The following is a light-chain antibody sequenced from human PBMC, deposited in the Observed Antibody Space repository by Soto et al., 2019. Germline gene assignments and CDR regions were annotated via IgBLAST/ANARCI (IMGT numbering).Light chain of an antibody. J-gene: IGKJ1*01. CDR2: DAS. CDR1: QSVSTY. Sequence: DILMTQSPATLSVSPGERVTFSCRASQSVSTYLAWFQQKPGQAPRLLIYDASYRATGIPARFSGSGSGTDYTLTISSLAPEDFAVYYCHQRSNWPRTFGQGTKVDIK. V-gene: IGKV3-11*01. CDR3: HQRSNWPRT.